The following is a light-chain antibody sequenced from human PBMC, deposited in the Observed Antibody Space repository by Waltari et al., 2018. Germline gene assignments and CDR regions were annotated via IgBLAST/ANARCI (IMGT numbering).Light chain of an antibody. CDR1: RSLLHSNGYNY. CDR2: LGS. CDR3: MQASHTPSVA. Sequence: DIVMTQSPVSLPVTPGEPASISCRSSRSLLHSNGYNYLDWYLQKPGQSPRLLIYLGSTRASGVPDRFSGSGSGTDFTLRISRVEAEDVGVYYCMQASHTPSVAFGGGTKGEIK. J-gene: IGKJ4*01. V-gene: IGKV2-28*01.